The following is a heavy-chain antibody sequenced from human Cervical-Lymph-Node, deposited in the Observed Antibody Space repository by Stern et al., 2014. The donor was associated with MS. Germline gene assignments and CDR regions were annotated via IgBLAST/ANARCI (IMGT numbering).Heavy chain of an antibody. Sequence: QVQLQESSPGLVKPSETLSLTCTVSGGSVSSGSYYWSWIRQPPGKGLEWIGHIYYSRSTNYNPSLKSRVAISVDTSKNQFSLKLISVTAADTAVYYCAIDSSGYYLHFDYWGQGTLVTVSS. J-gene: IGHJ4*02. CDR3: AIDSSGYYLHFDY. D-gene: IGHD3-22*01. CDR2: IYYSRST. CDR1: GGSVSSGSYY. V-gene: IGHV4-61*01.